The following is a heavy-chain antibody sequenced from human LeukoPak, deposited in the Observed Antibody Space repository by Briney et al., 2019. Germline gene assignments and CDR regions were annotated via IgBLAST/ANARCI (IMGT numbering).Heavy chain of an antibody. CDR2: ISGDGGST. Sequence: GGSLRLSCAAPGFIFDNYAIHWVRQAPGKGLEWVSLISGDGGSTFYADSVRGRFTISRDNTRKSLSLQMRSLRSEDTALYYCARESETSGWYDYWGQGTLVTVSS. CDR3: ARESETSGWYDY. J-gene: IGHJ4*02. D-gene: IGHD6-19*01. V-gene: IGHV3-43*02. CDR1: GFIFDNYA.